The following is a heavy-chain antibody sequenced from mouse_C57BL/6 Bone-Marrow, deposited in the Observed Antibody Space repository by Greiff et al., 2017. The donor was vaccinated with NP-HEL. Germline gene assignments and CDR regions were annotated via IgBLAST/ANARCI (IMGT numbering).Heavy chain of an antibody. D-gene: IGHD1-1*01. CDR2: INPNNGGT. Sequence: VQLQQSGPELVKPGASVKISCKASGYTFTDYYMNWVKQSHGKSLEWIGDINPNNGGTSYNQKFKGKATLTVDTSSSTAYMELRSLTSEDSAFDYCARRDYGSGGGFAYWGQGTLVTVSA. J-gene: IGHJ3*01. V-gene: IGHV1-26*01. CDR1: GYTFTDYY. CDR3: ARRDYGSGGGFAY.